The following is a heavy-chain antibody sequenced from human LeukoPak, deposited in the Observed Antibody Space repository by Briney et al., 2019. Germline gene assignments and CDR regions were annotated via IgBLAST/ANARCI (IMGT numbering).Heavy chain of an antibody. D-gene: IGHD5-18*01. CDR3: ARVSVDTAMVNQFDY. V-gene: IGHV1-18*01. Sequence: ASVKVSCKASGYTFTSYGISWVRQAPGRGLEWMGWISPYNGDTHYAQKVQGRVTMTTDTSTKTAYMQLRSLRFDDTAVYYCARVSVDTAMVNQFDYWGQGTLVTVSS. CDR1: GYTFTSYG. CDR2: ISPYNGDT. J-gene: IGHJ4*02.